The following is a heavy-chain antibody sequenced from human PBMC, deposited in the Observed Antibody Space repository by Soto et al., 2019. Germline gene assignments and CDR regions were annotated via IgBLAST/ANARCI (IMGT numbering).Heavy chain of an antibody. Sequence: GASVKVSCKASGYTFTSYDINWVRQATGQGLEWMGWMNPNSGNTGYAQKFQGRVTMTRNTSISTAYMELSSLRSEDTAVYYCARGQHYYYDSSGYTRRLRSDYGMDVWGQGTTVTVSS. CDR1: GYTFTSYD. CDR3: ARGQHYYYDSSGYTRRLRSDYGMDV. CDR2: MNPNSGNT. V-gene: IGHV1-8*01. D-gene: IGHD3-22*01. J-gene: IGHJ6*02.